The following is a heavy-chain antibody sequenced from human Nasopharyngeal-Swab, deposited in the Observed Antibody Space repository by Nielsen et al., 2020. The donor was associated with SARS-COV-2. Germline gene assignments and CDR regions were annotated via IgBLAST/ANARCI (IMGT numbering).Heavy chain of an antibody. CDR3: ARDFTVTTGEYYYYYGMDV. Sequence: ASLKVSCKASGYTFTSYYMPWVRQAPGQGLEWMGIINPSGGSTSYAQKFQGRVTMTRDTSTSTVYMELSSLRSEDTAVYYCARDFTVTTGEYYYYYGMDVWGQGTTVTVSS. D-gene: IGHD4-17*01. CDR1: GYTFTSYY. J-gene: IGHJ6*02. V-gene: IGHV1-46*01. CDR2: INPSGGST.